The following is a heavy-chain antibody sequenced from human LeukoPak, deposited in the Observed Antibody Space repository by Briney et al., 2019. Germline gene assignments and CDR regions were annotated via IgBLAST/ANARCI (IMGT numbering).Heavy chain of an antibody. V-gene: IGHV3-21*01. D-gene: IGHD3-22*01. Sequence: GGSLRLSCAASGFTFSSYSMNWVRQAPGKGLEWVSSISSSSSYIYYADSVKGRFTISRDNAKDSLYLQMNSLRAEDTAVYYCARDSTTMIVVVMSAFDIWGQGTMVTVSS. CDR3: ARDSTTMIVVVMSAFDI. CDR1: GFTFSSYS. J-gene: IGHJ3*02. CDR2: ISSSSSYI.